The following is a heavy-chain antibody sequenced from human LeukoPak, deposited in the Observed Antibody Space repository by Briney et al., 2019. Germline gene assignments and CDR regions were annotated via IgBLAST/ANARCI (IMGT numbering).Heavy chain of an antibody. CDR3: ARGAGYSQSPPDY. CDR1: GYTFTGYY. D-gene: IGHD1-26*01. Sequence: ASVKVSCKGSGYTFTGYYMHWVRQAPGQGLEWMGWINPNSGVTNYAQKFQGRVTMTRDKSNTTAFMELSRLRFNDTAVYYCARGAGYSQSPPDYWGQGTLVTVSS. J-gene: IGHJ4*02. CDR2: INPNSGVT. V-gene: IGHV1-2*02.